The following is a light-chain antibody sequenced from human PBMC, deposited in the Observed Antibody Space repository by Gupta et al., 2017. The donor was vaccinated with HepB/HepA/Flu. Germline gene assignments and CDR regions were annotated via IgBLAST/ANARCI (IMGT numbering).Light chain of an antibody. Sequence: SSELTQDPAVSVALGQTVTITCQGDSLRTYSATWYQQKPGQAPLLVIYGIRNRPSGIPDRFSGSSSRNTASLTITGAQAEDEADYYCNSRDSSETHQVFGGGTRLTVL. V-gene: IGLV3-19*01. CDR2: GIR. CDR1: SLRTYS. CDR3: NSRDSSETHQV. J-gene: IGLJ3*02.